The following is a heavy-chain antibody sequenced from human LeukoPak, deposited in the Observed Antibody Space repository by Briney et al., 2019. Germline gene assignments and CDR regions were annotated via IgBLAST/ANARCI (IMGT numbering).Heavy chain of an antibody. CDR3: ARGFDSNLDYYYYMDV. V-gene: IGHV3-30*03. D-gene: IGHD2-21*01. Sequence: PGGSLRLSCVISGFTFSTYGMHWVRQAPGKGLEWVAVISPDGSSQHYVDSVKGRFTISRDNSKNTLYVQMNSLRTEDTAVYFCARGFDSNLDYYYYMDVWGKGTTVTVSS. CDR1: GFTFSTYG. J-gene: IGHJ6*03. CDR2: ISPDGSSQ.